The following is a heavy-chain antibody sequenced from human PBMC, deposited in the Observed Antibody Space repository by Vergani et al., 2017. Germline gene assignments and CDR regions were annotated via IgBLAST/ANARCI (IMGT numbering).Heavy chain of an antibody. CDR1: GYTFTSYG. J-gene: IGHJ6*02. V-gene: IGHV1-18*04. CDR2: ISAYNGNT. Sequence: QVQLVQSGAEVKKPGASVKVSCKASGYTFTSYGISWVRQAPGQGLEWMGWISAYNGNTNYAQKLQGRVTMTTDTSTSTAYMELRSLSSDDTAVYYCAGDPDIVVVPAAPYYYYYYGMDVWGQGTTVTVSS. D-gene: IGHD2-2*01. CDR3: AGDPDIVVVPAAPYYYYYYGMDV.